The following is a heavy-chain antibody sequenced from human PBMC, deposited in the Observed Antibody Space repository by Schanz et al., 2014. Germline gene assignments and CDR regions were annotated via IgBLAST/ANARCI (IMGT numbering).Heavy chain of an antibody. Sequence: QGQLVQSGAEVKKPGASVKVSCKASGYTFSSYTINWVRQAPGQGLEWMGRIIPILGITNVAQTFQDRVTITADKSTSTAYMELSSLRSEDTAVYYCARGLGDERWLDLNEAFDIWGQGTIVTGSS. V-gene: IGHV1-69*04. CDR3: ARGLGDERWLDLNEAFDI. D-gene: IGHD6-19*01. CDR1: GYTFSSYT. CDR2: IIPILGIT. J-gene: IGHJ3*02.